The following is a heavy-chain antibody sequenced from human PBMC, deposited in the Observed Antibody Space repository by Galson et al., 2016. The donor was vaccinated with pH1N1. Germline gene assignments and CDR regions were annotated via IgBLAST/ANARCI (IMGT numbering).Heavy chain of an antibody. Sequence: ETLSLTCAVYGGSFSHSSWGWIRQPPGKGWGGLGKFNNTEAPVYTPSLGIRVTISKDLAKNQFSLNLRSVTAADTAVYYLERVFLEGLYGHSTGVFDYWGQGTLVAVSS. J-gene: IGHJ4*02. CDR3: ERVFLEGLYGHSTGVFDY. D-gene: IGHD2-2*01. CDR2: FNNTEAP. V-gene: IGHV4-34*01. CDR1: GGSFSHSS.